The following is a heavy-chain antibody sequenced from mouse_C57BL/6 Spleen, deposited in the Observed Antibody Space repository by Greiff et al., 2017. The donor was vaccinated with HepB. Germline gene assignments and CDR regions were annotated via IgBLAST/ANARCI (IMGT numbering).Heavy chain of an antibody. J-gene: IGHJ2*01. CDR1: GYAFSSSW. V-gene: IGHV1-82*01. CDR2: IYPGDGDT. Sequence: QVQLKESGPELVKPGASVKISCKASGYAFSSSWMNWVKQRPGKGLEWIGRIYPGDGDTNYNGKFKGKATLTADKSSSTAYMQLSSLTSEDSAVYFCARSGGSYYWGQGTTLTVSS. CDR3: ARSGGSYY. D-gene: IGHD1-1*02.